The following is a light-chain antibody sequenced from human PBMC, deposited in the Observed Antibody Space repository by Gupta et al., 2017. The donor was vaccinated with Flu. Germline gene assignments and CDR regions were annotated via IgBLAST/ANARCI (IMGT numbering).Light chain of an antibody. CDR2: EDS. CDR3: YSTYSSGNHGV. Sequence: SYALTQTPSVSVSPGQTARITCSGDALPKKYAYWYRQKSGQAPVLVIFEDSKRPSGIPDRFSGTSSGTMATLTISGAQVEDEADYYCYSTYSSGNHGVFGGGTKLTVL. CDR1: ALPKKY. V-gene: IGLV3-10*01. J-gene: IGLJ3*02.